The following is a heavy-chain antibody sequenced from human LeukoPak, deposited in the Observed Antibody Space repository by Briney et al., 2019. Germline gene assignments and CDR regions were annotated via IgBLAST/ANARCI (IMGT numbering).Heavy chain of an antibody. Sequence: SETLSLTCTVSGGSISSYYWSWIRQPPGKGLEWIGRIYTSGSTNYNPSLKSRVTMSVDTSKNQFSLKLSSVTAADTAVYYCARPRGWKAGDAFDIWGQGTMVTVSS. CDR3: ARPRGWKAGDAFDI. J-gene: IGHJ3*02. CDR1: GGSISSYY. CDR2: IYTSGST. D-gene: IGHD1-1*01. V-gene: IGHV4-4*07.